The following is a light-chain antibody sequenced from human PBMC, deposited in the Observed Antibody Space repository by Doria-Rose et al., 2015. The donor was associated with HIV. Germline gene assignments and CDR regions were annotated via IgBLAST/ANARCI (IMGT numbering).Light chain of an antibody. CDR2: WAS. CDR3: QQYYDTPS. V-gene: IGKV4-1*01. CDR1: QSLLYTSKNY. J-gene: IGKJ3*01. Sequence: VLTQSPESLGMSLGERATLSCKSNQSLLYTSKNYLAWYQQKPGQPPKLLIYWASTRQSGVPARFSGSGSGTDFTLTISSLEAEDVAVYYCQQYYDTPSFGPGTTVDIK.